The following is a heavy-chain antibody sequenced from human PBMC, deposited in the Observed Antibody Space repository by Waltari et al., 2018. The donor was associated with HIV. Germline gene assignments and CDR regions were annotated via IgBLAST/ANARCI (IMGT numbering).Heavy chain of an antibody. CDR1: GGSISSNSYY. CDR3: ARMYCSSISCYADY. CDR2: IYYSGST. J-gene: IGHJ4*02. Sequence: QLQLQESGPGLVKPSETLSLTCTVPGGSISSNSYYWCWNRQPPGKGLEWIGSIYYSGSTYYNPSLKSRVTISVDTSKNQFSLKLSSVTAADTAVYYCARMYCSSISCYADYWGQGTLVTVSS. D-gene: IGHD2-2*01. V-gene: IGHV4-39*01.